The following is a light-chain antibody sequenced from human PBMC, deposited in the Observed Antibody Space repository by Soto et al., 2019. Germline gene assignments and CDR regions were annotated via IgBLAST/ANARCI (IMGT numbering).Light chain of an antibody. CDR1: SSDVGGYNY. J-gene: IGLJ2*01. V-gene: IGLV2-8*01. CDR2: EVS. CDR3: SSYAGSTVV. Sequence: QAVLTQPPSASGSPGQSVTISCTGTSSDVGGYNYVSWYQQHPGKAPKLMIYEVSKRPSGVPDRFSGSKSGNTASLTVSGLQAEVEADYYCSSYAGSTVVFGGGPTLTVL.